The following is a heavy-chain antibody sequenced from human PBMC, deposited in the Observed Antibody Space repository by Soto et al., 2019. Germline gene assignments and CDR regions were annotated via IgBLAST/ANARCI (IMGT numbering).Heavy chain of an antibody. J-gene: IGHJ4*02. D-gene: IGHD3-3*01. CDR2: ISAGGGNT. CDR3: AKVLSAKYYFDY. CDR1: GFAFGNSA. Sequence: EVQLLESGGDSVQPGGSLRLSCAASGFAFGNSAMSWVRQAPGKGLEWVSTISAGGGNTYYADSVRGRFTISRDNSKNTLYLQMNSLRAEDTAVYYCAKVLSAKYYFDYWGQVTLVTVSS. V-gene: IGHV3-23*01.